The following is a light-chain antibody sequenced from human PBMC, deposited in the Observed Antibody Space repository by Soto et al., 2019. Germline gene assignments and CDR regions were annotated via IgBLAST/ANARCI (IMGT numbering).Light chain of an antibody. CDR1: QAISSS. CDR3: QHLNDYRYT. Sequence: DIQLTQSPSFLSASVGDRVTITCRASQAISSSLAWYQHNPGKAPKLLIYAASTLQNSVPSSFSRSGSGTEFTLTISSLQPEDFATYYCQHLNDYRYTFGQGTKVEIK. CDR2: AAS. V-gene: IGKV1-9*01. J-gene: IGKJ2*01.